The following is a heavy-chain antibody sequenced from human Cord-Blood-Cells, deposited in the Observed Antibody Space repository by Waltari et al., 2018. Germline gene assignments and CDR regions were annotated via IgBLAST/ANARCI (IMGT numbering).Heavy chain of an antibody. V-gene: IGHV3-53*01. CDR1: GFTVSSNY. D-gene: IGHD3-22*01. CDR3: ARFSDYYDSSGYYYFDY. Sequence: EVQLVESGGGLIQPGGSLRLSCAASGFTVSSNYMSWVRQAPGKGLEWVSVIYSGGSTYYADSVKGRFTISRDNSKNTLYLQMNSLRAEDTAVYYCARFSDYYDSSGYYYFDYWGQGTLVTVSS. CDR2: IYSGGST. J-gene: IGHJ4*02.